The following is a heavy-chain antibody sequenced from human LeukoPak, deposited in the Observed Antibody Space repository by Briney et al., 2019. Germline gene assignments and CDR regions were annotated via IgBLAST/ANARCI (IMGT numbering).Heavy chain of an antibody. V-gene: IGHV1-18*01. CDR1: GYTFTSYG. J-gene: IGHJ4*02. CDR2: ISAYNGNT. CDR3: ARTEPTVPNFDY. Sequence: ASVKVSCKASGYTFTSYGISWVRQAPGQGLEWMGWISAYNGNTNYAQKLQGRVTMTTDTSTSTAYMELRSLTSDDTAVYYCARTEPTVPNFDYWGQGTLVTVSS. D-gene: IGHD4-11*01.